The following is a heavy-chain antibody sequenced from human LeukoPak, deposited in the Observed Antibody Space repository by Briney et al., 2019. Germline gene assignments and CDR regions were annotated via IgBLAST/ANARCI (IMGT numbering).Heavy chain of an antibody. V-gene: IGHV3-23*01. J-gene: IGHJ4*02. CDR3: AKDILIWEFDY. Sequence: GGSLRLSCAASGFTLSNNAMGWVRQPPGKGLEWVSALRSDCGRSYADSVKGRFTISRDNSKNTLYLEMNRLRSEDTAAYFCAKDILIWEFDYWGQGILVTVSS. CDR2: LRSDCGR. CDR1: GFTLSNNA. D-gene: IGHD1-26*01.